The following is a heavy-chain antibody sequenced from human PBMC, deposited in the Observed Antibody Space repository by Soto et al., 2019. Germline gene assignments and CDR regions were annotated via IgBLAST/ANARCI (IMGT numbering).Heavy chain of an antibody. J-gene: IGHJ4*02. Sequence: EVQLLESGGGLVQPGGSLRLSCAASGFTFSSYAMSWVRQAPGKGLEWVSGISGSGVSTYYADSVKGRFTISRDNSKSTLYQQMNSLRAEDTAVYYCAKARERIATRSIDYWGQGTLVTVSS. D-gene: IGHD6-6*01. V-gene: IGHV3-23*01. CDR3: AKARERIATRSIDY. CDR2: ISGSGVST. CDR1: GFTFSSYA.